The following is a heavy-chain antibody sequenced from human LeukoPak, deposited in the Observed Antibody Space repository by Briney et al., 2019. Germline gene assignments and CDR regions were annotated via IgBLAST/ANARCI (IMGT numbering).Heavy chain of an antibody. CDR3: AKDEYYYGSVTSTFDF. CDR1: GFTFNNYG. J-gene: IGHJ3*01. CDR2: IPYDGSNK. V-gene: IGHV3-30*02. D-gene: IGHD3-10*01. Sequence: QPGGSLRLSCAASGFTFNNYGMRWVRQAPGKGPEWVAFIPYDGSNKYYADSVKGRFTISRDNSKNTLYLQMNSLRAEDTAVYYCAKDEYYYGSVTSTFDFWGQGTMVTVSS.